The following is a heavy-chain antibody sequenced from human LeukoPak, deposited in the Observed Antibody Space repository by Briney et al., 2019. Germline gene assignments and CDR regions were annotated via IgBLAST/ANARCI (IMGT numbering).Heavy chain of an antibody. J-gene: IGHJ6*03. Sequence: GGSLRLSCAASGFTFSSYAMSWVRQAPGKGLEWVSAISGSGGSTYYADSVKGRFTISRDNSKNTLYLQMNSLRAEDTAVYYCANRGAGVRRVYYYYYMDVWGKGTTVTIPS. CDR3: ANRGAGVRRVYYYYYMDV. V-gene: IGHV3-23*01. CDR1: GFTFSSYA. CDR2: ISGSGGST. D-gene: IGHD3-10*01.